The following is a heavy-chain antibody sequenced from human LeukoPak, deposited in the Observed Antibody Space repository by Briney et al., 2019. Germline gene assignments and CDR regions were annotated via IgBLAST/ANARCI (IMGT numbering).Heavy chain of an antibody. V-gene: IGHV4-34*01. CDR1: GGSFSGYY. Sequence: SETLSLTCAVHGGSFSGYYWSWIRQPPGKGLEWIGEINHSGSTNYNPSLKSRVTISVDTSKNQFSLKLSSVTAADTAVYYCARLFTYYYDSSGYYPQLLDYWGQGTLVTVSS. CDR2: INHSGST. D-gene: IGHD3-22*01. J-gene: IGHJ4*02. CDR3: ARLFTYYYDSSGYYPQLLDY.